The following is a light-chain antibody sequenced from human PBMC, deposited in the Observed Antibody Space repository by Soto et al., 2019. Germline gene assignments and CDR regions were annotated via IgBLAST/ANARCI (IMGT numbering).Light chain of an antibody. CDR3: QQYYT. J-gene: IGKJ2*01. CDR2: WAS. CDR1: QSVLYSSNNKNY. V-gene: IGKV4-1*01. Sequence: DVVMTQSPDSLAVSLGERATINCKSSQSVLYSSNNKNYLAWFQQKPGQPPNLLIYWASTRESGVPDRFNGSGSGTDFTLTISSLQAEDVAVYYCQQYYTFGQGTKLEIK.